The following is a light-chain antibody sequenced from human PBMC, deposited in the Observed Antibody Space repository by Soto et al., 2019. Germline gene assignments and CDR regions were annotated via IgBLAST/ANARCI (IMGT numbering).Light chain of an antibody. V-gene: IGLV7-46*01. CDR1: TGAVTSGHS. J-gene: IGLJ3*02. Sequence: QAVVTQEPSLTVSPGETVTLTCGSSTGAVTSGHSPYWIQQKPGQAPRTLIYDTSNKHSWTPARFSGSLLGGKAALTLSGAQPEDEADYHCSLFYGAPRVFGGGTKLTVL. CDR2: DTS. CDR3: SLFYGAPRV.